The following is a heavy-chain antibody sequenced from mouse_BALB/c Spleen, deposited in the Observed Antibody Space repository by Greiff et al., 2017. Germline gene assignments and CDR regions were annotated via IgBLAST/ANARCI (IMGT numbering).Heavy chain of an antibody. J-gene: IGHJ2*01. CDR1: GYTFTSYW. D-gene: IGHD2-3*01. CDR2: IDPSDSYT. Sequence: VQLQQPGAELVKPGASVKLSCKASGYTFTSYWMHWVKQRPGQGLEWIGEIDPSDSYTNYNQKFKGKATLTVDKSSSTAYMQLSSLTSEDSAVYYCARYDGYRDYWGQGTTLTVSS. CDR3: ARYDGYRDY. V-gene: IGHV1-69*02.